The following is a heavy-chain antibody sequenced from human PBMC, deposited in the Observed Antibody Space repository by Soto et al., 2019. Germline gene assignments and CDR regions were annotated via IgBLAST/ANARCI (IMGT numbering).Heavy chain of an antibody. V-gene: IGHV1-18*01. D-gene: IGHD1-26*01. Sequence: QVQLVQSGAEVKKPGASVKVSCKASGYTFTSYGISWVRQAPGQGLEWMGWISAYNGNTNYAQKLLGIVTMTTDTPTSTAYMELRSLISDDTSVYYCTRRVGATNYLGEAYYCDGMDVLGQGTTVTVSS. CDR3: TRRVGATNYLGEAYYCDGMDV. J-gene: IGHJ6*02. CDR2: ISAYNGNT. CDR1: GYTFTSYG.